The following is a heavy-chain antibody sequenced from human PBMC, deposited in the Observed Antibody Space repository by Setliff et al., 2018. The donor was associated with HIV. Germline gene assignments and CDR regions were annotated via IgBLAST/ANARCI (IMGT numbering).Heavy chain of an antibody. CDR1: GFTFNSYS. D-gene: IGHD5-12*01. J-gene: IGHJ4*02. CDR2: ISSSNSYK. CDR3: ARDEDGYNHFDF. V-gene: IGHV3-21*01. Sequence: PGESLKISCAASGFTFNSYSMNWVRQAPGKGLEWVSSISSSNSYKHYADSVKGRFTISRDNAKNSLYLQMNSLRVEDTAVYYCARDEDGYNHFDFWGQGTLVTVSS.